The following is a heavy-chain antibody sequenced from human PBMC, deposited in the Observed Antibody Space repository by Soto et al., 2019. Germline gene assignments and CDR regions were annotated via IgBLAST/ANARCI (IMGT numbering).Heavy chain of an antibody. CDR2: IYHSGST. V-gene: IGHV4-4*02. D-gene: IGHD3-16*01. Sequence: SETLSLTCAVSGGSISSSNWWSWVRQPPGKGLEWIGEIYHSGSTNYNPSLKSRVTISVDKSKNQFSLKLSSVTAADTAVYYCAIARGMPTEVNYYYYGMDVWGQGTTVTVSS. J-gene: IGHJ6*02. CDR1: GGSISSSNW. CDR3: AIARGMPTEVNYYYYGMDV.